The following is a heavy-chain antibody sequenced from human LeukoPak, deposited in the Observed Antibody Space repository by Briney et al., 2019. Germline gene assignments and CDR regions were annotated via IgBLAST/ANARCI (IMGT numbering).Heavy chain of an antibody. CDR1: GFTFSSYG. CDR3: ARGLVGDWNYVSFDY. CDR2: ISGSGGST. J-gene: IGHJ4*02. D-gene: IGHD1-7*01. V-gene: IGHV3-23*01. Sequence: GGSLRLSCAASGFTFSSYGMHWVRQAPGKGLEWVSAISGSGGSTYYADSVKGRFTISRDNSKNTLYLQMNSLRAEDTAVYYCARGLVGDWNYVSFDYWGQGTLVTVSS.